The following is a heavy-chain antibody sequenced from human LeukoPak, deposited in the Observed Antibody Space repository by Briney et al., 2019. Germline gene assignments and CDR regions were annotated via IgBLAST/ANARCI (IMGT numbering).Heavy chain of an antibody. CDR1: GYSFTSYW. V-gene: IGHV5-51*01. D-gene: IGHD2-2*01. Sequence: GESLKISCKGSGYSFTSYWIDWVRQMPGKGLEWMGIIYPGDSDTRYSPSFQGQVTISADKSISTAYLQWSSLKASDTAMYYCARHRYCSSTSCLPDFDYWGQGTLVTVSS. J-gene: IGHJ4*02. CDR2: IYPGDSDT. CDR3: ARHRYCSSTSCLPDFDY.